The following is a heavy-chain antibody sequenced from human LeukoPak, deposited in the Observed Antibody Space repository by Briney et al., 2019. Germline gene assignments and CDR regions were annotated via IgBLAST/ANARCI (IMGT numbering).Heavy chain of an antibody. CDR1: GGSISSYY. V-gene: IGHV4-59*01. Sequence: SETLSLTCTVSGGSISSYYWSWIRQPPGKGLEWIGYIYYSGSTNYNPSLKSRVTISVDTSKNQFSLKLSSVTAADTAVYYCARVGSGDYERWFDPWGQGTLVTVSS. CDR2: IYYSGST. CDR3: ARVGSGDYERWFDP. J-gene: IGHJ5*02. D-gene: IGHD4-17*01.